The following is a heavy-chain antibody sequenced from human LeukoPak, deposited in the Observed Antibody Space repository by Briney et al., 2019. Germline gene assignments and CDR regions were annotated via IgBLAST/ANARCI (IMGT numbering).Heavy chain of an antibody. V-gene: IGHV3-33*01. CDR1: GFTFSSYG. D-gene: IGHD1-26*01. CDR3: ARDQGGAQLDY. J-gene: IGHJ4*02. CDR2: IWYDGSNK. Sequence: GRSLRLSCAASGFTFSSYGMHGVRQAPGKGLEWVAVIWYDGSNKYYADSVKGRFTISRDNSKNTLYLQMNSLRAEDTAVYYCARDQGGAQLDYWGQGTLVTVSS.